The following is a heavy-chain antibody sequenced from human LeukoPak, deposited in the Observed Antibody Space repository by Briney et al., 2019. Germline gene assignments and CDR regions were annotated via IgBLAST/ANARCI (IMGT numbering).Heavy chain of an antibody. CDR2: ISRSSSTYI. CDR1: GFTFSNYN. J-gene: IGHJ1*01. CDR3: ARQPPYYGDFFFQH. Sequence: GGSLRLSCAAYGFTFSNYNMNWVRQAPGKGLEWVSSISRSSSTYIFYTDSVKGRFTISRDNAKNSLYLQMNDLRAEDTAVYYCARQPPYYGDFFFQHWGQGTLVTVSS. D-gene: IGHD4-17*01. V-gene: IGHV3-21*01.